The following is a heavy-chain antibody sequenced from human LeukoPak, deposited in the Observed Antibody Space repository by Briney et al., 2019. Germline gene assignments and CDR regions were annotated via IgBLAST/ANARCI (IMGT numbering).Heavy chain of an antibody. CDR2: ISYDGSNK. J-gene: IGHJ4*02. CDR3: AKDTFDYVWGSYRYTLVPDY. Sequence: PGRSLRLSCAASGFTFSSYGMHWVRQAPGKGLEWVAVISYDGSNKYYPDSVKGRFTISRDNSKNTLYLQMNSLRAEDTAVYYCAKDTFDYVWGSYRYTLVPDYWGQGTLVTVSS. CDR1: GFTFSSYG. D-gene: IGHD3-16*02. V-gene: IGHV3-30*18.